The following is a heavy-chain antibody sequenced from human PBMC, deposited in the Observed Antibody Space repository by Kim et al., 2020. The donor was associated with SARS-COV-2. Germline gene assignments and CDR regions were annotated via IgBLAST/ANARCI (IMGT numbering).Heavy chain of an antibody. D-gene: IGHD3-22*01. J-gene: IGHJ6*02. CDR3: ARHRPGVGLFSPAHYYYGMDV. CDR1: GGSISSSSYY. Sequence: SETLSLTCTVSGGSISSSSYYWGWIRQPPGKGLEWIGSIYYSGSTYYNPSLKSRVTISVDTSKNQFSLKLSSVTAADTAVYYCARHRPGVGLFSPAHYYYGMDVWGQGTTVTVSS. CDR2: IYYSGST. V-gene: IGHV4-39*01.